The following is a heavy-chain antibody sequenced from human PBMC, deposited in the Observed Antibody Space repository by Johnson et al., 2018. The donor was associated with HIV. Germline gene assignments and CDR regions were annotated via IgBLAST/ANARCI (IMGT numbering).Heavy chain of an antibody. CDR3: AKDRYYVWGSYRQPLGNDERLWAFDI. Sequence: VQLVESEGGLVQPGGSLRLSCTASGFTVTSNYMSCVRQAPGTGRKWVAIMQSGGGTYRADSVKGIYTLPRDTPKNTTYLQMNSLRAEDTAVYYCAKDRYYVWGSYRQPLGNDERLWAFDIWGQGTMVTVSS. V-gene: IGHV3-66*01. CDR2: MQSGGGT. J-gene: IGHJ3*02. CDR1: GFTVTSNY. D-gene: IGHD3-16*02.